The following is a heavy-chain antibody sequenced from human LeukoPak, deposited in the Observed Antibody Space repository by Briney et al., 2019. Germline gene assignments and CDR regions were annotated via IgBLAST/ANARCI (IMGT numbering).Heavy chain of an antibody. J-gene: IGHJ4*02. CDR2: IRSKANTYAT. D-gene: IGHD1-26*01. Sequence: PGGSLRLSCAASGFTFSGSAMHWDRQASGKGLEWVSRIRSKANTYATAYAASVKGRFTISRDDSNNTAYLQMNSLKTEDTAVYYCTRPGDSGSFDFDYWGQGTLVTVSS. V-gene: IGHV3-73*01. CDR1: GFTFSGSA. CDR3: TRPGDSGSFDFDY.